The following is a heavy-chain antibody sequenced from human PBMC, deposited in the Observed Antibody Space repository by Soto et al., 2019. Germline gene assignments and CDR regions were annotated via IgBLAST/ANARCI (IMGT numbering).Heavy chain of an antibody. Sequence: ASVKVSCKASGYTFTSYYIHWVREAPGQGLEWMGIINPSGGSTSCAQKFQGRVTMTRDTSTSTVYMELSSLRSEDTAVYYCARGGSSGWYFAEYFQHCGQGTLVTVSS. CDR1: GYTFTSYY. V-gene: IGHV1-46*01. J-gene: IGHJ1*01. D-gene: IGHD6-19*01. CDR2: INPSGGST. CDR3: ARGGSSGWYFAEYFQH.